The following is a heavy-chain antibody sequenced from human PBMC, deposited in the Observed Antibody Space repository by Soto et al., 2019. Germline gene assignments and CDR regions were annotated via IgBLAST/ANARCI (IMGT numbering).Heavy chain of an antibody. CDR1: GGSISSSSYY. V-gene: IGHV4-39*01. CDR2: IYYSGST. J-gene: IGHJ5*02. D-gene: IGHD3-9*01. Sequence: SETLSLTCTVSGGSISSSSYYWGWIRQPPGKGLEWIGSIYYSGSTYYNPSLKSRVTISVDTSKNQFSLKLSSVTAADTAVYYCARLGDWLLKLNWFDPWGQGTLVTVSS. CDR3: ARLGDWLLKLNWFDP.